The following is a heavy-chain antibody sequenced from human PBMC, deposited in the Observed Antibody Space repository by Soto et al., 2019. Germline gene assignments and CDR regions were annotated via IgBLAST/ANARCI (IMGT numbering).Heavy chain of an antibody. CDR3: ARDKVRGVYNWFDP. J-gene: IGHJ5*02. V-gene: IGHV1-2*02. Sequence: ASVKVSCKASGYTFTGYYMHWVRQAPGQGLEWMGWINPNSGGTNYAQKFQGRVTMTRDTSISTAYMELSRLRSDDTAVYYCARDKVRGVYNWFDPWGQGTLVTVSS. CDR2: INPNSGGT. CDR1: GYTFTGYY. D-gene: IGHD3-10*01.